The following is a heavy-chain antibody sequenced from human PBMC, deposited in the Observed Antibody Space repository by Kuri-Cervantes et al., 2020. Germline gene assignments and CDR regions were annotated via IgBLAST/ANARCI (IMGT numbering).Heavy chain of an antibody. D-gene: IGHD2/OR15-2a*01. CDR3: ARNLGRHLLPKRDTTS. CDR1: GGSISSDNW. V-gene: IGHV4-4*02. Sequence: SETLSLTCTVSGGSISSDNWWNWVRQPPGKGLEWIVEISQSGSANYNPSLKSRVTMLVDKSKNQFSLRLTSVTAADTAVYYCARNLGRHLLPKRDTTSWGPGTLVTVSS. J-gene: IGHJ4*02. CDR2: ISQSGSA.